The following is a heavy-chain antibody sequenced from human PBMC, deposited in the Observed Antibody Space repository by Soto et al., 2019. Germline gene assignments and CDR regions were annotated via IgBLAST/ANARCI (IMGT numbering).Heavy chain of an antibody. J-gene: IGHJ4*02. CDR1: GGSFSGYY. CDR3: ARALYYYDSSDDY. D-gene: IGHD3-22*01. CDR2: INHSGST. V-gene: IGHV4-34*01. Sequence: SETLSLTCAVYGGSFSGYYWSWIRQPPGKGLEWIGEINHSGSTNYNPSLKSRVTISVDTSKNQFSLKLSSVTAADTAVYYCARALYYYDSSDDYWGQGTLVTVSS.